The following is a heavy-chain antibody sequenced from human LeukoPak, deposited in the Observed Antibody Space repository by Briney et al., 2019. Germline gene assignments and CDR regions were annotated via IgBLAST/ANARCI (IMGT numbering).Heavy chain of an antibody. Sequence: GGSLRLSCVVSGFTFNSYNMNWVRQAPGKGLEWVSYISSISNTIKYADSVKGRFTISRDNAKNSLYLQMNSLRDEDTAAYYCARDHLGIAPWGQGTQVTVSS. CDR3: ARDHLGIAP. CDR1: GFTFNSYN. J-gene: IGHJ5*02. D-gene: IGHD6-13*01. V-gene: IGHV3-48*02. CDR2: ISSISNTI.